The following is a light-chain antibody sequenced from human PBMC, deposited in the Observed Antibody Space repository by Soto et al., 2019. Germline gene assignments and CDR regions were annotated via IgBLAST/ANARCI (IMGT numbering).Light chain of an antibody. CDR1: SSNIGSNT. Sequence: QSVLTQPPSASGTPGQRVTTSCSGGSSNIGSNTVNWYQQLPGTAPKLLIYSNNQRPSGVPDRFSGSKSGTSASLAISGLQSEDEADYYCAAWDDSLNVVVFGGGTQLTVL. J-gene: IGLJ2*01. V-gene: IGLV1-44*01. CDR3: AAWDDSLNVVV. CDR2: SNN.